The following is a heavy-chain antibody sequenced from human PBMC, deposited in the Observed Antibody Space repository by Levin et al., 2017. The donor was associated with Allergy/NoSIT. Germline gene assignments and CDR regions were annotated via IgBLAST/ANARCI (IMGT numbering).Heavy chain of an antibody. CDR3: AGSYSSSWYRPPPGF. CDR1: GGSFSGYY. J-gene: IGHJ4*02. CDR2: INHSGST. Sequence: PSETLSLTCAVYGGSFSGYYWSWIRQPPGKGLEWIGEINHSGSTNYNPSLKSRVTISVDTSKNQFSLKLSSVTAADTAVYYCAGSYSSSWYRPPPGFWGQGTLVTVSS. V-gene: IGHV4-34*01. D-gene: IGHD6-13*01.